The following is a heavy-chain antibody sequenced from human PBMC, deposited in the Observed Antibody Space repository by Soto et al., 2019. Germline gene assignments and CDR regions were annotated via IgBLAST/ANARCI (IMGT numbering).Heavy chain of an antibody. CDR1: GFTFSSYA. V-gene: IGHV3-30-3*01. D-gene: IGHD3-22*01. CDR2: ISYDGSNK. Sequence: GESLKISCAASGFTFSSYAMHWVRQAPGKGLEWVAVISYDGSNKYYADSVKGRFTISRDNSKNTLYLQMNSLRAEDTAVYYCARDQGGYDSSGYYYYYYGMDVWGQGTTVTVSS. J-gene: IGHJ6*02. CDR3: ARDQGGYDSSGYYYYYYGMDV.